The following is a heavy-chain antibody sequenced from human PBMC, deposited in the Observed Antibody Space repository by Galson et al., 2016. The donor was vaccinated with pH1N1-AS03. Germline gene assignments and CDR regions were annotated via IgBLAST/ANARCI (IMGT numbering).Heavy chain of an antibody. V-gene: IGHV5-51*01. CDR1: GYIFTSYW. CDR3: ARQVRDGYNNYFDY. CDR2: IYPGDSDP. Sequence: QSGAEVKKPGESLKLSCKTSGYIFTSYWVAWVRHMPGKGLEWMRIIYPGDSDPRYSPSFQGQVTRSADRSINTAYLQWSSLMATDTAIYYCARQVRDGYNNYFDYWGQGILVTVSS. J-gene: IGHJ4*02. D-gene: IGHD5-24*01.